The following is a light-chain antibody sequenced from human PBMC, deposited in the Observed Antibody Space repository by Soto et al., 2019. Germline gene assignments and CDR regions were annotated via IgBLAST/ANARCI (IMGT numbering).Light chain of an antibody. CDR1: QGISSY. V-gene: IGKV1-9*01. Sequence: EIPVTQSPSILSASVGERVTITCRASQGISSYLAWYQQIPGKAPTLLIYGASTLQSGVPSRFSGSGSGTEFTLTISGLQSEDFAIYYCQQHNSYPLTFGGGTKVEIK. CDR2: GAS. J-gene: IGKJ4*01. CDR3: QQHNSYPLT.